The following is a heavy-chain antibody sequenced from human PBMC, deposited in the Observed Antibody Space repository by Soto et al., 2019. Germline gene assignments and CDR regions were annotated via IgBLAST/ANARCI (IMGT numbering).Heavy chain of an antibody. CDR3: AREGGSGNYRYYAMDV. CDR1: GGTFSSYA. CDR2: IIPIFGTA. J-gene: IGHJ6*02. D-gene: IGHD3-10*01. Sequence: QVQLVQSGAEVKKPGSSVKVSCKASGGTFSSYAISWVRQAPGQGLEWMGGIIPIFGTANYAQKFQGRVTITAEESTSTVYMELSSLRSEDTAVYYCAREGGSGNYRYYAMDVWGQGTTVTVSS. V-gene: IGHV1-69*12.